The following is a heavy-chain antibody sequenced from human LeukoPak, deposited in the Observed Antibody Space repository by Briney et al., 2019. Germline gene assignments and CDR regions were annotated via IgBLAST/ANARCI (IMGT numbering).Heavy chain of an antibody. D-gene: IGHD3-3*01. Sequence: GGSLRLSCAASGFTFSSYSMKWVRQAPGKVPEWVSYIDARSGITYYADSVQGRFTISRDNAQESVFLQMNSLRADDTAVYYCARTYDFGRGPPGDAFDNWGPGTLVTVSS. V-gene: IGHV3-48*01. CDR3: ARTYDFGRGPPGDAFDN. CDR2: IDARSGIT. J-gene: IGHJ3*02. CDR1: GFTFSSYS.